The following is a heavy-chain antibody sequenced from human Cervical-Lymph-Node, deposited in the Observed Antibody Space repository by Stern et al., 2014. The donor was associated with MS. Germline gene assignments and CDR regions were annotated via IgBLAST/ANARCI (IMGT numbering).Heavy chain of an antibody. J-gene: IGHJ5*02. CDR2: ISHSGYT. D-gene: IGHD6-6*01. CDR3: ARTWIAVRNTKWFDP. Sequence: QVQLQQWGAGLLKPSETLSLTCAVYGGSFDAFYWSWIRQPPGKGLEWIGVISHSGYTNYNPSLKSRVTISVDTSKTQFSLKLSSGTAADTAVYYCARTWIAVRNTKWFDPWGQGTLVTVSS. CDR1: GGSFDAFY. V-gene: IGHV4-34*01.